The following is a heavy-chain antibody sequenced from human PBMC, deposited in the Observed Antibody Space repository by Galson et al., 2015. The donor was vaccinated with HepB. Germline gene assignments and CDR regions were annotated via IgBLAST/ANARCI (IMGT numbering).Heavy chain of an antibody. CDR3: ARGNLRYCSSTSCPGDAFDI. V-gene: IGHV3-21*01. D-gene: IGHD2-2*01. CDR1: GFTFSSYS. Sequence: SLRLSCAASGFTFSSYSMNWVRQAPGKGLEWVSSISSSSSYIYYADSVKGRFTISRDNAKNSLYLQMNSLRAEDTAVYYCARGNLRYCSSTSCPGDAFDIWGQGTMVTVSS. J-gene: IGHJ3*02. CDR2: ISSSSSYI.